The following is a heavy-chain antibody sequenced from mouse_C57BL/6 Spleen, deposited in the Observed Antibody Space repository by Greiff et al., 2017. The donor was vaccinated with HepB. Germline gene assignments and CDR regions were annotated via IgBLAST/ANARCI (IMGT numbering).Heavy chain of an antibody. V-gene: IGHV1-15*01. Sequence: QVQLQQSGAELVRPGASVTLSCKASGYTFTDYEMHWVKQTPVHGLEWIGAIDPETGGTAYNQKFKGKAILTADKSSSTAYIELRSLTSEDSAVYYCTRWKGYYYGSSYRDFDVWGTGTTVTVSS. J-gene: IGHJ1*03. D-gene: IGHD1-1*01. CDR3: TRWKGYYYGSSYRDFDV. CDR1: GYTFTDYE. CDR2: IDPETGGT.